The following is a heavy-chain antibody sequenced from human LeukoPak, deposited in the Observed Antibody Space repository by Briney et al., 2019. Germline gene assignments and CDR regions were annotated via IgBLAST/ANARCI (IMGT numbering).Heavy chain of an antibody. CDR3: ARATEPYSSGWYGGRIIDY. D-gene: IGHD6-19*01. CDR2: INHSGST. Sequence: SETLSLTCAVYGGSFSGYYWSWIRQPPGKGLEWIGEINHSGSTNYNTSLKSRVTISVDTSKNQFSLKLSSVTAADTAVYYCARATEPYSSGWYGGRIIDYWGQGTLVTVSS. CDR1: GGSFSGYY. J-gene: IGHJ4*02. V-gene: IGHV4-34*01.